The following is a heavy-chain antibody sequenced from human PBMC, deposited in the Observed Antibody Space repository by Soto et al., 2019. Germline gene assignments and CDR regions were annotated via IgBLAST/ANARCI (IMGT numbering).Heavy chain of an antibody. CDR1: GGSVSSGSYY. Sequence: SETLSLTCTVSGGSVSSGSYYWSWIRQPPGKGLEWIGYIYYSGSTNYNPSLKSRVTISVDTSKNQFSLKLSSVTAADTAVYYCARLIAAAGQDWFDPWGQGTLVTVSS. D-gene: IGHD6-13*01. J-gene: IGHJ5*02. CDR2: IYYSGST. CDR3: ARLIAAAGQDWFDP. V-gene: IGHV4-61*01.